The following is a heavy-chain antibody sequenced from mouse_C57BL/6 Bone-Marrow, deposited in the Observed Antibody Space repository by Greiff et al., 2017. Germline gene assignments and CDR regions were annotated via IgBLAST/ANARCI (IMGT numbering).Heavy chain of an antibody. J-gene: IGHJ1*03. V-gene: IGHV1-80*01. CDR1: GYAFSSYW. D-gene: IGHD1-1*01. CDR3: ARGLYGSSPYWYFDV. Sequence: QVQLKESGAELVKPGASVKISCKASGYAFSSYWMNWVKQRPGKGLEWIGQIYPGDGDTNYNGKFTGKATLTADKSSSTAYMQLSSLTSEDSAVYFCARGLYGSSPYWYFDVWGTGTTVTVSS. CDR2: IYPGDGDT.